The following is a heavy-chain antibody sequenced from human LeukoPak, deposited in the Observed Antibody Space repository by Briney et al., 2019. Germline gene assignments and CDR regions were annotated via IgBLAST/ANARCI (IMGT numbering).Heavy chain of an antibody. Sequence: SETLSLTCTVSGGSISSYYWSWIRQPPGKGLEWIGYIYYSGSTNYNPSLKSRVTISVGTSKNRFSLKLSSVTAADTAVYYCARSEDILTGYCFDYWGQGTLVTVSS. J-gene: IGHJ4*02. CDR3: ARSEDILTGYCFDY. V-gene: IGHV4-59*01. D-gene: IGHD3-9*01. CDR2: IYYSGST. CDR1: GGSISSYY.